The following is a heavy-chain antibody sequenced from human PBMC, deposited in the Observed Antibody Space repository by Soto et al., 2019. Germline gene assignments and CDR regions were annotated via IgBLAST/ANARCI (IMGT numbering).Heavy chain of an antibody. CDR3: ARRTPVPPTWEPNVQLGDHSNTNGIYFDY. CDR1: GGSISSGGYY. V-gene: IGHV4-31*03. Sequence: PSETLSLTCTVSGGSISSGGYYWSWIRQHPGKGLEWIGYIYYSGSTYYNPSLKSRVTISVDTSKNQFSLKLSSVTAADTAVYYCARRTPVPPTWEPNVQLGDHSNTNGIYFDYWGQGTLVSVSS. CDR2: IYYSGST. D-gene: IGHD4-4*01. J-gene: IGHJ4*02.